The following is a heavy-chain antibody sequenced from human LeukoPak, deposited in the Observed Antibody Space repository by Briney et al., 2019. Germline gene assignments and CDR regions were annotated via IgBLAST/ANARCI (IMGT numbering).Heavy chain of an antibody. CDR2: INHSGST. D-gene: IGHD3-22*01. CDR1: GGSFSGYY. V-gene: IGHV4-34*01. Sequence: SETLSLTCAVYGGSFSGYYWSWIRQPPGKGLEWIGEINHSGSTNYNPPLKSRVTISVDTSKNQFSLKLSSVTAADTAVYYCARLDSSGRGFGYWGQGTLVTVSS. J-gene: IGHJ4*02. CDR3: ARLDSSGRGFGY.